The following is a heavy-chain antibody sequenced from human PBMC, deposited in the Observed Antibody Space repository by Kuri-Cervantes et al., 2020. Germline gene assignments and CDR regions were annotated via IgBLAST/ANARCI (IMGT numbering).Heavy chain of an antibody. CDR1: GFTFSSYA. D-gene: IGHD5-18*01. CDR2: ISGSGGST. V-gene: IGHV3-23*01. Sequence: GGSLRLSCAASGFTFSSYAMSWVRQAPGKGLEWVSAISGSGGSTYYADSVKGRFTISRDNAKNSLYLQMNSLRAGDTALYYCAKDTSMVPNIGAFDIWGQGTMVTVSS. CDR3: AKDTSMVPNIGAFDI. J-gene: IGHJ3*02.